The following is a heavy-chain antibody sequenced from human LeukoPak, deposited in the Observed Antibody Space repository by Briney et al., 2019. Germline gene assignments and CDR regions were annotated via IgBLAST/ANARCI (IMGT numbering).Heavy chain of an antibody. V-gene: IGHV4-34*01. Sequence: SETLSLTCAVYGGSFNGYYWSWIRQPPGKGLEWIGEINHSGSTNYNPSLKSRVTISVDTSKNQFSLKLSSVTAADTAVYYCARGTGYYNRWFDPWGQGTLVTVSS. CDR1: GGSFNGYY. CDR3: ARGTGYYNRWFDP. D-gene: IGHD3-9*01. CDR2: INHSGST. J-gene: IGHJ5*02.